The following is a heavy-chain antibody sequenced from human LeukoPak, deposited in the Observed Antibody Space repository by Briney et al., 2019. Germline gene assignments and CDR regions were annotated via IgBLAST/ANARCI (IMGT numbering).Heavy chain of an antibody. CDR3: ARDGRQYCSGGSCYRLGAFDI. Sequence: SQTLSLTCTVSGGSISSGGYYWSWIRQHPGKGLEWIGYIYYSGSTYYNPSLKSRVTISVDTSKNQFSLKLSSVTAADTAVYCCARDGRQYCSGGSCYRLGAFDIWGQGTMVTVSS. CDR2: IYYSGST. J-gene: IGHJ3*02. D-gene: IGHD2-15*01. V-gene: IGHV4-31*03. CDR1: GGSISSGGYY.